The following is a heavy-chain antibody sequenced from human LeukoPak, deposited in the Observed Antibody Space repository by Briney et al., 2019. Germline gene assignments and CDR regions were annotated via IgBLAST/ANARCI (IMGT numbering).Heavy chain of an antibody. CDR3: GGGGGERIAINY. D-gene: IGHD6-13*01. V-gene: IGHV3-21*05. Sequence: GGSLRLSCAASGFTFSSYSMNWVRQAPGKGLEWISYISSSSSFTYYADSVKGRFTISRDNAKNSLYLQMNSLRAEDTAVYYCGGGGGERIAINYWGQGTLVTVSS. CDR1: GFTFSSYS. CDR2: ISSSSSFT. J-gene: IGHJ4*02.